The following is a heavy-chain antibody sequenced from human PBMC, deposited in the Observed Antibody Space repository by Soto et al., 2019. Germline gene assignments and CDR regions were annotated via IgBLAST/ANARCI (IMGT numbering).Heavy chain of an antibody. CDR1: GFTFSRYA. J-gene: IGHJ3*02. CDR3: AKDVIVVVVAALRNDAFDI. D-gene: IGHD2-15*01. CDR2: ISGSGGST. Sequence: PGGSLRLSCAASGFTFSRYAMSWVRQAPGKGLEWVSAISGSGGSTYYADSVKGRFTISRDNSKNTLYLQMNSLRAEDTAVYYCAKDVIVVVVAALRNDAFDIWGQGTMVTVSS. V-gene: IGHV3-23*01.